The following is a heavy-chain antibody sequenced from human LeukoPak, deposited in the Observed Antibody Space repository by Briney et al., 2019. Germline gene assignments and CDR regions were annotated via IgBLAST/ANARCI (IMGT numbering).Heavy chain of an antibody. Sequence: GGSLRLSCAASGFIISDYYMSWIRQAPGKGLEWLSYSSTSGTTISYADSVKGRFTISRDNAKNSLYLQMNSLRAEDTAVYYCARESYYYGSGAYDPWGQGTLVTVSS. CDR2: SSTSGTTI. CDR3: ARESYYYGSGAYDP. V-gene: IGHV3-11*01. J-gene: IGHJ5*02. CDR1: GFIISDYY. D-gene: IGHD3-10*01.